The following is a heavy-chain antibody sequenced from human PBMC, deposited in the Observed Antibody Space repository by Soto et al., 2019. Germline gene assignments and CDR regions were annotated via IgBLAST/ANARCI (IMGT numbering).Heavy chain of an antibody. CDR2: ISGSGGST. D-gene: IGHD5-18*01. Sequence: GGSLRLSCAASGFTFSSYAMSWVRQAPGKGLEWVSAISGSGGSTYYADSVKGRFTISRDNSKNTLYLQMNSLRAEDTAVYYCAKDLDLWGIQLVNAFDIWGQGTMVTVSS. CDR3: AKDLDLWGIQLVNAFDI. J-gene: IGHJ3*02. CDR1: GFTFSSYA. V-gene: IGHV3-23*01.